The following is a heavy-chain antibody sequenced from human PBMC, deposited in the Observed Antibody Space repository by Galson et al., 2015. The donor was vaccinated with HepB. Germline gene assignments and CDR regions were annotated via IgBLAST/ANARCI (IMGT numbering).Heavy chain of an antibody. V-gene: IGHV3-48*02. CDR3: ARGSHRGVIITLDF. CDR2: ISSGSSTI. D-gene: IGHD3-10*01. CDR1: GFTLSSYS. J-gene: IGHJ4*02. Sequence: SLRLSCAASGFTLSSYSMNWVRQAPGQGLEWFSYISSGSSTIYYADSVKGRFTISRDNAKNSLYLQMNSLRDEDTAVYYCARGSHRGVIITLDFWGQGSLVTVSS.